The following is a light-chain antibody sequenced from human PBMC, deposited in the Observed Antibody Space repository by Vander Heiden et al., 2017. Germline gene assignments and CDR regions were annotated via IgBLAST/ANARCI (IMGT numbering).Light chain of an antibody. CDR2: GTS. CDR3: QQYNNWPPWT. Sequence: EILMTQSPATLSVSPGERATLSCRASESVSSNLAWYQQKPGQAPRLLIHGTSTRATGIPARFSGSGSGTEFTLTISSLQSEDFAVYYCQQYNNWPPWTFGLGTKVELK. CDR1: ESVSSN. V-gene: IGKV3-15*01. J-gene: IGKJ1*01.